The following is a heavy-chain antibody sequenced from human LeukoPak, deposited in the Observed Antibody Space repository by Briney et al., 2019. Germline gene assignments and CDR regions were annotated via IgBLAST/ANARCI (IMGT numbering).Heavy chain of an antibody. V-gene: IGHV3-30-3*01. CDR2: ISYDGSNK. CDR1: GFTFSSYA. CDR3: ARDSGFRYYDSSGYSNWFDP. D-gene: IGHD3-22*01. Sequence: GGSLRLSWAASGFTFSSYAMHWVRQAPGKGMEWVAVISYDGSNKYYADSVKGRFTISRDNSKNTLYLQMNSLRAEDTAVYYCARDSGFRYYDSSGYSNWFDPWGQGTLVTVSS. J-gene: IGHJ5*02.